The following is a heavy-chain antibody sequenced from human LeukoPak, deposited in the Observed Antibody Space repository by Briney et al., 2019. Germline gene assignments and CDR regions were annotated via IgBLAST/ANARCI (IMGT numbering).Heavy chain of an antibody. V-gene: IGHV1-18*01. Sequence: AASVKVSCKASGYTFTSYGISWVRQAPGQGLEWMGWISAYNGNTNYAQKFQGRVTMTSDTSISTAYMELSRLRSDDTALYYCTRGSYYDSSGYSGVRLFDYWGQGTPVTVPS. CDR3: TRGSYYDSSGYSGVRLFDY. CDR2: ISAYNGNT. CDR1: GYTFTSYG. D-gene: IGHD3-22*01. J-gene: IGHJ4*02.